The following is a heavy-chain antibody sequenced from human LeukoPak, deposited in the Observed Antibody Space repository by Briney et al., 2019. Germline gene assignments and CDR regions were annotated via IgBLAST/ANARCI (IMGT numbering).Heavy chain of an antibody. CDR1: GFTFDDYA. CDR2: ISWNSGSI. V-gene: IGHV3-9*01. Sequence: LTGGSLRLSCAASGFTFDDYAMHWVRQAPGKGLEWVSGISWNSGSIGYADSVKGRFTISRDNAKNSLYLQMNSLRAEDTALYYCAKRRQWLFFPDALDIWGQGTMVTVSS. J-gene: IGHJ3*02. D-gene: IGHD6-19*01. CDR3: AKRRQWLFFPDALDI.